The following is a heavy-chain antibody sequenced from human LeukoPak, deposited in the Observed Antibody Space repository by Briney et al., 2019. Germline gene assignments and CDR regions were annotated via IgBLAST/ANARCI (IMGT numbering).Heavy chain of an antibody. CDR2: IKQDGSEK. V-gene: IGHV3-7*01. J-gene: IGHJ6*03. Sequence: GGSLRLSCAASGFTFSSYAMSWVRQAPGKGLEWVANIKQDGSEKYYVDSVKGRFTISRDNAKNSLYLQMNSLRAEDTAVYYCARLSAAGTAGGPYYYYYYMDVWGKGTTVTVSS. CDR3: ARLSAAGTAGGPYYYYYYMDV. CDR1: GFTFSSYA. D-gene: IGHD6-13*01.